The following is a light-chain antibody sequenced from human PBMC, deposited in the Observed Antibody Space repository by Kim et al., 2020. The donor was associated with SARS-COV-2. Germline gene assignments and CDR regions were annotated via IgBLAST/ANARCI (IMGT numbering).Light chain of an antibody. V-gene: IGKV1-16*01. CDR3: QQYKGYPLT. Sequence: DIQMTQSPSSLSASVGDRVTITCRASQDINNNLDWLQQKPGRAPKSLIYGASRLQSGVPSRFSGSGSGTDFTLTINSLQPEDFATYYCQQYKGYPLTFGGGTKVDIK. CDR2: GAS. CDR1: QDINNN. J-gene: IGKJ4*01.